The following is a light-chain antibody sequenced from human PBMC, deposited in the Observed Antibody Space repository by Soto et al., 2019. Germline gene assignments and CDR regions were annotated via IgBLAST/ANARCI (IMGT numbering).Light chain of an antibody. CDR3: HQHNDWPLT. CDR2: GGF. J-gene: IGKJ3*01. V-gene: IGKV3-15*01. CDR1: QTLRNK. Sequence: IVLTQSPGTLSMSPGERVILSCRASQTLRNKLAWYQQKPGQAPRLLIYGGFTRATGIPARFSGSGSGTEFTLNINSLQSEDFALYYCHQHNDWPLTFGPGTKLDLK.